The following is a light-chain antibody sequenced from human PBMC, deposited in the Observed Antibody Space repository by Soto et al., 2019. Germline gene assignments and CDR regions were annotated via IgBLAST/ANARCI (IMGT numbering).Light chain of an antibody. V-gene: IGLV2-14*01. CDR2: EVT. J-gene: IGLJ3*02. CDR1: SSDVGGYNH. Sequence: QSALTQPASVSGSPGQSITISCTGTSSDVGGYNHVSWFQQHPGRAPKLMIYEVTNRPSGVSNRFSGSESGNTASLSISGLQAEDEADYFCCSYTSRTTLVFGGGTKLTVL. CDR3: CSYTSRTTLV.